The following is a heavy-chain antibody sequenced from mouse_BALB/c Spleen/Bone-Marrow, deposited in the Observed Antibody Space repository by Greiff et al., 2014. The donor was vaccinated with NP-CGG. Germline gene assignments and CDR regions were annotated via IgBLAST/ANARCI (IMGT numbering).Heavy chain of an antibody. Sequence: EVNVVESGAELVKPGASVKLSCTASGFNIKDTYMHWVKQRPEQGLEWIGRIDPAYGNTKYDPKFQGKATITADTSSNTAYLQLSSLTSEDTAVYYCAVYDYEGFAYWGQGTLVTVSA. CDR1: GFNIKDTY. V-gene: IGHV14-3*02. J-gene: IGHJ3*01. CDR3: AVYDYEGFAY. CDR2: IDPAYGNT. D-gene: IGHD2-4*01.